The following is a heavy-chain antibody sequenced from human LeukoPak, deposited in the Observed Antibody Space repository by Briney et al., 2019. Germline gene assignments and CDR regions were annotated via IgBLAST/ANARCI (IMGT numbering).Heavy chain of an antibody. J-gene: IGHJ2*01. Sequence: SETLSLTCTVSGGSISNYYWSWIRQPPGKGLEWIGYIYYSGSTNYNPSLKSRVTISVDTSKNQFSLKLRSVTAADTAVYYCARDRDEGFDLWGRGTLVTVSS. V-gene: IGHV4-59*01. CDR2: IYYSGST. CDR3: ARDRDEGFDL. CDR1: GGSISNYY.